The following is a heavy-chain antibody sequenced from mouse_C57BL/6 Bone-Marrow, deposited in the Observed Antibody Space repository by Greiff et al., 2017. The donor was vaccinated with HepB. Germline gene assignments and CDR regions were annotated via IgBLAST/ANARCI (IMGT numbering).Heavy chain of an antibody. J-gene: IGHJ2*01. Sequence: QVQLQQSGAELVRPGTSVKVSCKASGYAFTNYLIEWVKQRPGQGLEWIGVINPGSGGTNYNEKLKGKATLTADKSSSTAYMQLSSLTSEDSAVYFCARELGEDYFDYWGQGTTLTVSS. D-gene: IGHD4-1*01. V-gene: IGHV1-54*01. CDR3: ARELGEDYFDY. CDR2: INPGSGGT. CDR1: GYAFTNYL.